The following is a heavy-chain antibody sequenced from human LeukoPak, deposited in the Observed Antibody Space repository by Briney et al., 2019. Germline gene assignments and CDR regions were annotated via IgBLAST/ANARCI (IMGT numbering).Heavy chain of an antibody. Sequence: SETLSLTCAVYGGSFSGYYWSWIRQPPGKGLEWIGEINHSGSTNYNPSLKSRVTISVDTSKNQFSLKLSSVTAADTAVYYCARGHQYYYDSSGPLTDDAFDIWGQGTMVTVSS. CDR1: GGSFSGYY. J-gene: IGHJ3*02. CDR2: INHSGST. V-gene: IGHV4-34*01. D-gene: IGHD3-22*01. CDR3: ARGHQYYYDSSGPLTDDAFDI.